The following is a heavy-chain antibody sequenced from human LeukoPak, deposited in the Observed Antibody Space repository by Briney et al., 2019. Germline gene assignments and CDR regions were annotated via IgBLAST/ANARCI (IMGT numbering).Heavy chain of an antibody. Sequence: GGSLRLSCAASGFTFSSYAMSWVRQAPGKGLEWVSAISGSGGSTYYADSVKGRFTISRDNSKNTLYLQMNSLRAEDTAVYYCVKDTGYSSGWTNYWGQGTLVTVSS. D-gene: IGHD6-19*01. V-gene: IGHV3-23*01. CDR3: VKDTGYSSGWTNY. J-gene: IGHJ4*02. CDR2: ISGSGGST. CDR1: GFTFSSYA.